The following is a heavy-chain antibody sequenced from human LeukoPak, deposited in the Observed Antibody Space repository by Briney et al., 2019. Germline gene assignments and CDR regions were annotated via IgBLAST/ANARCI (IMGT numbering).Heavy chain of an antibody. CDR2: INPNSGGT. CDR1: GYTFTGYY. D-gene: IGHD3-10*01. Sequence: ASVKVSCXASGYTFTGYYIHWVRLAPGQGLECMGWINPNSGGTNYAQKFQGRVTMTRDTSISTAYMELSRLRSDDTAVYYCARGGSGSYFSWLDPWGQGTLVTVSS. V-gene: IGHV1-2*02. CDR3: ARGGSGSYFSWLDP. J-gene: IGHJ5*02.